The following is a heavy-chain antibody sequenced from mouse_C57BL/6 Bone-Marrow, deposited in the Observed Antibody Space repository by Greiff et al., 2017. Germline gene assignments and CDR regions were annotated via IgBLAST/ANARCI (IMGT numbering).Heavy chain of an antibody. Sequence: QVQLQQSGAELVKPGASVKMSCKASGYTFTSYWITWVKQRPGQGLEWIGDIYPGSGSTNYNEKFKSKATLTVDTSSSTAYMQLSSLTSEDSAFYYCARSPIYYYGPWYFDVWGTGTTVTVSS. CDR3: ARSPIYYYGPWYFDV. J-gene: IGHJ1*03. CDR2: IYPGSGST. D-gene: IGHD1-1*01. V-gene: IGHV1-55*01. CDR1: GYTFTSYW.